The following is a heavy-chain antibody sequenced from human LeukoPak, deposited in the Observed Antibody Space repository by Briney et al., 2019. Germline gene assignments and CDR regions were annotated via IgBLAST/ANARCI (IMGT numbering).Heavy chain of an antibody. J-gene: IGHJ4*02. CDR1: GFTFSSYA. Sequence: PGGSLRLSCAASGFTFSSYAMSWVRQAPGKGLEWVSAISGSGGSTYYADSVRGRFTISRDNSKNTLYLQMNSLRAEDTAVYYCAKLRASYNFFYFDYWGQGPLVPVSS. D-gene: IGHD5-24*01. CDR2: ISGSGGST. CDR3: AKLRASYNFFYFDY. V-gene: IGHV3-23*01.